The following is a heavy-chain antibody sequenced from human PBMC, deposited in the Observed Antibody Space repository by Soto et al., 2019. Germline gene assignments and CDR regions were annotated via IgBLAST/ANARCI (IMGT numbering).Heavy chain of an antibody. V-gene: IGHV3-7*03. CDR2: IKEDGSAA. CDR3: VSDGDVCSGSDCFRHFQH. J-gene: IGHJ1*01. Sequence: EVQLVESGGDLVQPGGSLRLSCVASEFSISPYWMSWVRQAPGKGLEWVANIKEDGSAAGYVDSARDRFLISRDNTKNSLYLQMTNLRAEDPAIYYCVSDGDVCSGSDCFRHFQHWGRGTRVTVSS. CDR1: EFSISPYW. D-gene: IGHD5-12*01.